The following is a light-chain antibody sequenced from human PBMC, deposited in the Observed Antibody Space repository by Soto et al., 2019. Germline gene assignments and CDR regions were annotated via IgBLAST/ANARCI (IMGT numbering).Light chain of an antibody. CDR1: QSVLYSAKNKNF. CDR2: WAS. CDR3: KQHYITPLT. Sequence: DIVMTQSPDSLAVSLGERATIHCKSSQSVLYSAKNKNFLTWYQQKPGQPPKLLIYWASTRESGVHDRFPGSGSGTDFTLSIRSLQAEDVAVYYCKQHYITPLTFGQGTRLEI. V-gene: IGKV4-1*01. J-gene: IGKJ5*01.